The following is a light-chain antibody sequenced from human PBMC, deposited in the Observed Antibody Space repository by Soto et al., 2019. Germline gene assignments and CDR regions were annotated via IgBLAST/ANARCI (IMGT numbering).Light chain of an antibody. CDR2: DVS. CDR3: CSYAGRYSSV. Sequence: QAVLTQPRSVSGSPGQSVTISCTGTSSDVGTYNYVSWCQQHPGKAPKLMIYDVSQRPSGVPDRFSGSKSGNTASLTISGLQAEDESDYYCCSYAGRYSSVFGGGTKLTVL. J-gene: IGLJ2*01. CDR1: SSDVGTYNY. V-gene: IGLV2-11*01.